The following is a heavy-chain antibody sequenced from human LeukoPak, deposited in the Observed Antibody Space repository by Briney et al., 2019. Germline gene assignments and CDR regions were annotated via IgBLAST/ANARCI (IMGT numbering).Heavy chain of an antibody. V-gene: IGHV3-43*01. J-gene: IGHJ3*02. Sequence: GGSLRLSCAASGFTFDDYTMHWVRQAPGKGLEWVSLISWDGGSTYYADSVKGRFTISRDNAKNSLYLQMNSLRAEDTAVYYCAKDIVVVPAAPAGDAFDIWGQGTMVTVSS. CDR1: GFTFDDYT. CDR2: ISWDGGST. CDR3: AKDIVVVPAAPAGDAFDI. D-gene: IGHD2-2*01.